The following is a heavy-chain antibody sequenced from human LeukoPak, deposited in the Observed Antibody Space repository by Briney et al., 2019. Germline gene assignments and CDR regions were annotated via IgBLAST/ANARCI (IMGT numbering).Heavy chain of an antibody. D-gene: IGHD3-22*01. CDR3: ARNYDSSGYGYNWFDP. V-gene: IGHV3-21*01. J-gene: IGHJ5*02. CDR2: ITGSSSFI. Sequence: PGGSLRLSCAASAFTFSSYWMSWVRQAPGKGLEWVSSITGSSSFIYYADSVEGRFTISTDNAKNSPHLQMHTLRAADPPLYYCARNYDSSGYGYNWFDPWGQGTLVTVSS. CDR1: AFTFSSYW.